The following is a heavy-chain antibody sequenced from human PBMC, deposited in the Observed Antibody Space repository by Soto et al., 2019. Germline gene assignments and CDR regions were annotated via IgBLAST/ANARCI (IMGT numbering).Heavy chain of an antibody. Sequence: EEQLVESGGGLVQPGGSLRLSYAASGFTFSSYWMHWVRQAPGKGRVWVSRINGDGSSTSYADSVKGRFTISRDNAKNTLYLQMNRLRAEDTAVYYCTRDAYYDFWSGYSGYYYYYMDVWGKGTTVTVSS. D-gene: IGHD3-3*01. CDR3: TRDAYYDFWSGYSGYYYYYMDV. J-gene: IGHJ6*03. CDR2: INGDGSST. V-gene: IGHV3-74*01. CDR1: GFTFSSYW.